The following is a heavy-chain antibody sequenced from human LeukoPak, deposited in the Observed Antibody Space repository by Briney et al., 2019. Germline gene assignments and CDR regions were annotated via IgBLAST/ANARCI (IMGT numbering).Heavy chain of an antibody. CDR2: IYYSGST. V-gene: IGHV4-39*01. J-gene: IGHJ5*02. CDR1: GGSLSSSSYY. CDR3: ARQIIAAASP. D-gene: IGHD6-13*01. Sequence: PSEILSLTCTVSGGSLSSSSYYWGWIRQPPGTGLEWIGSIYYSGSTYYNPSLKSRVTISVDTSKNQFSLKLSSVTAADTAVYYCARQIIAAASPWGQGTLVTVSS.